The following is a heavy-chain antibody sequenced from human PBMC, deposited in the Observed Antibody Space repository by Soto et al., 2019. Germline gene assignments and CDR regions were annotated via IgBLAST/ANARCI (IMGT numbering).Heavy chain of an antibody. Sequence: EVQLVESGGGLVQPGGSLKLSCAASGFTFSGSAMHWVRQASGKGLEWVGRVRSKANNYATSYAASVKGRFTISRDDSINTAYLQMNSLKTDDLAVYYCTQTLDSGNSFFADYWGQGTLVTVSS. V-gene: IGHV3-73*01. J-gene: IGHJ4*02. CDR1: GFTFSGSA. CDR2: VRSKANNYAT. CDR3: TQTLDSGNSFFADY. D-gene: IGHD2-21*02.